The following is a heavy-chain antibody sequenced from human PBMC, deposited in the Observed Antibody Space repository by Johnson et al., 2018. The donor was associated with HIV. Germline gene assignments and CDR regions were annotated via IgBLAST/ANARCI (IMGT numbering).Heavy chain of an antibody. CDR1: GFTFSSYA. CDR3: ARVQIISGFNWHYYESSIDAVDI. Sequence: QVQLVESGGGVVQPGRSLRLSCAASGFTFSSYAMHWVRQAPGKGLAWVAVISSAGSEKYYADSVKGRFTISRDNAKNSLYLQMNSLRAEDTAVYYCARVQIISGFNWHYYESSIDAVDIWGQGTMVTVSS. D-gene: IGHD3-22*01. V-gene: IGHV3-30*04. CDR2: ISSAGSEK. J-gene: IGHJ3*02.